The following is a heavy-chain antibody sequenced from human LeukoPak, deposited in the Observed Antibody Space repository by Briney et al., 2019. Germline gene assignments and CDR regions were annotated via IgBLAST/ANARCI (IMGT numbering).Heavy chain of an antibody. D-gene: IGHD6-19*01. J-gene: IGHJ3*02. CDR1: GGSISSSLYY. V-gene: IGHV4-39*01. CDR3: ARQGAGGRAFDI. CDR2: IYYSGST. Sequence: SETLSLTCTVSGGSISSSLYYWGWIRQPPGKGLEWIGIIYYSGSTYYNPSLKSRVTISVETFKNQVSLRLSSVTAADTAVYYCARQGAGGRAFDIWGQGTMVTVSS.